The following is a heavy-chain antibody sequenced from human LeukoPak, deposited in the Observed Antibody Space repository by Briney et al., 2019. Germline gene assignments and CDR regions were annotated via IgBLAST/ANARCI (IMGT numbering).Heavy chain of an antibody. D-gene: IGHD6-13*01. J-gene: IGHJ4*02. V-gene: IGHV1-69*13. CDR3: ARLGSAAALRDYFDY. CDR1: GGTFSSYA. CDR2: IIPIFGTV. Sequence: EASVKVSCKASGGTFSSYAISWVRQAPGQGLEWMGGIIPIFGTVNYAQKFQGRVTITADESTSTAYMELSSLRSEDTAVYYCARLGSAAALRDYFDYWGQGTLVTVSS.